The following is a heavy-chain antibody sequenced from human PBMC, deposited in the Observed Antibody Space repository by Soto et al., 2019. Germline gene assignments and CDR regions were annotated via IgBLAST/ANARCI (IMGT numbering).Heavy chain of an antibody. J-gene: IGHJ6*03. CDR1: GFTFSSYW. CDR2: IKQDGSEK. CDR3: ARAYYGSGSYYKSYYYYMDV. Sequence: GGSLRLSCAASGFTFSSYWMSWVRQAPGKGLEWVANIKQDGSEKYYVDSVKGRFTISRDNAKNSLYLQMNSLRAEDTAVYYCARAYYGSGSYYKSYYYYMDVWGKGTTVTVSS. D-gene: IGHD3-10*01. V-gene: IGHV3-7*01.